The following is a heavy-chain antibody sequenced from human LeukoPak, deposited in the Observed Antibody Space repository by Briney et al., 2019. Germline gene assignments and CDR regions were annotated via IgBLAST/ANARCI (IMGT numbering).Heavy chain of an antibody. J-gene: IGHJ4*02. D-gene: IGHD5-24*01. CDR2: IYSGGST. CDR1: GFTVSSNY. CDR3: ATKRWLQPDFDY. V-gene: IGHV3-53*01. Sequence: PGGSLRLSCAASGFTVSSNYMSWVSQAPGKRLEWVSVIYSGGSTYYADSVKGRFTISRDNSKNTLYLQMNSLRAEDTAMYYCATKRWLQPDFDYWGQGTLVTVSS.